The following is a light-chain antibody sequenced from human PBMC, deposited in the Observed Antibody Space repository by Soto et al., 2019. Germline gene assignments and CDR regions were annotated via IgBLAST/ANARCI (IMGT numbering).Light chain of an antibody. CDR2: DDS. CDR3: QVLDDNRDHHV. Sequence: SSELTQPSSVSVAPGQTARNSCGGNNIGGKSGHWYAQKPGQAPVVGVYDDSDRPSGIRERFSGSNTGNTATLTISRVEAGEEADYHGQVLDDNRDHHVFGTGTKVPVL. V-gene: IGLV3-21*02. CDR1: NIGGKS. J-gene: IGLJ1*01.